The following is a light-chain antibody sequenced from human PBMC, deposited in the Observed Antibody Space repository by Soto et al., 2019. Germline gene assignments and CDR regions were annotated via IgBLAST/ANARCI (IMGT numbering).Light chain of an antibody. V-gene: IGKV1-5*03. CDR2: KAS. CDR1: QSISSW. J-gene: IGKJ1*01. Sequence: DIQMTQSPSTLSASVGDRVTITCRASQSISSWLAWYQQKPGKAPKLLIYKASSLESGVPSRFSGSGSGTEFTLTISSLQPDDFATYYCQQYNNYWTFGKGTKVEIK. CDR3: QQYNNYWT.